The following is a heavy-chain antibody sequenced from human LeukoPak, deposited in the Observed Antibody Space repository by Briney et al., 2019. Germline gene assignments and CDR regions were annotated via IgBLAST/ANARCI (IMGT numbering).Heavy chain of an antibody. J-gene: IGHJ4*02. CDR3: AGNYGSGSYTFDY. V-gene: IGHV1-2*02. CDR2: INPNSGGT. Sequence: ASVKVSCKPSGYTFTGYYMHWVRQAPGQGLEWMGWINPNSGGTNYAQKFQGRVTMTRDTSISTAYMELSRLRSDDTAVYYCAGNYGSGSYTFDYWGQGTLVTVSS. CDR1: GYTFTGYY. D-gene: IGHD3-10*01.